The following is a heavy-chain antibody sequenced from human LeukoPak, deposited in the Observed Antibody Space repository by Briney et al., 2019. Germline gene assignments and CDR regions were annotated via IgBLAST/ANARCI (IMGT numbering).Heavy chain of an antibody. V-gene: IGHV3-23*01. CDR3: ARLWVYYFDY. Sequence: GGSLRLSCAASGFTLSNSAMSWVRQAPGKGLEWVSGFSGPGKTYYADSVKGRFTISRDNSKNTLYLQMNSLRAEDTAVYYCARLWVYYFDYWGQGTLVTVSS. D-gene: IGHD3-16*01. CDR2: FSGPGKT. CDR1: GFTLSNSA. J-gene: IGHJ4*02.